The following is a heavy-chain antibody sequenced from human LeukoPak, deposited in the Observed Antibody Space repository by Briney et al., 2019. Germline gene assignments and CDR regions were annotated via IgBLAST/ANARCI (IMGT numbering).Heavy chain of an antibody. D-gene: IGHD3-22*01. J-gene: IGHJ4*02. Sequence: SVKVSCKASGYTFTGYYMHWVRQAPGQGLEWMGWINPNSGGTNYAQKFQGRVTMTRDTSISTAYMELSRLRSDDTAVYYCARDSSGYYVFDYWGQGTLVTVSS. CDR1: GYTFTGYY. V-gene: IGHV1-2*02. CDR2: INPNSGGT. CDR3: ARDSSGYYVFDY.